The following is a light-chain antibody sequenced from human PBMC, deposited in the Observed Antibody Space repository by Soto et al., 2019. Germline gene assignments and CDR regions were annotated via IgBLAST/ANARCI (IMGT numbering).Light chain of an antibody. CDR1: QGSARC. CDR3: QQANSFPWT. Sequence: PMTLSPSSVSASVGDRVTITCRARQGSARCLAWYQQKPGKAPKLLIYAASSLESGVPSRFSGSGSGTDFTLTISSLQPEDFATYYCQQANSFPWTFGQGTKVDIK. CDR2: AAS. J-gene: IGKJ1*01. V-gene: IGKV1-12*01.